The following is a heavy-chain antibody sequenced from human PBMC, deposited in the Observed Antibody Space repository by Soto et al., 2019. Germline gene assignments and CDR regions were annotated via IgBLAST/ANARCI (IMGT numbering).Heavy chain of an antibody. D-gene: IGHD3-3*01. CDR1: GFTFTSSA. CDR2: IVVGSGNT. CDR3: AAASRITIFGVVIAPHYGMDV. J-gene: IGHJ6*02. Sequence: AASVKVSCKASGFTFTSSAVQWVRQARGQRLEWIGWIVVGSGNTNYAQKFQERVTITRDMSTSTAYMELSSLRSEDTAVYYCAAASRITIFGVVIAPHYGMDVWGQGTTVTVSS. V-gene: IGHV1-58*01.